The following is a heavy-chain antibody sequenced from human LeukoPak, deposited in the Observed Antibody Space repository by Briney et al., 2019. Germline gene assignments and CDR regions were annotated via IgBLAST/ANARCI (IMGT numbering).Heavy chain of an antibody. CDR2: IYTSGST. D-gene: IGHD6-6*01. Sequence: RASETLSLTCTVSGGSISSYYWSWIRQPAGKGLEWIGRIYTSGSTNYNPSLKNRVTMSVDTSKNQFSLKLSSVTAADTAVYYCARIAARAARYYFDYWGQGTLVTVSS. CDR3: ARIAARAARYYFDY. CDR1: GGSISSYY. V-gene: IGHV4-4*07. J-gene: IGHJ4*02.